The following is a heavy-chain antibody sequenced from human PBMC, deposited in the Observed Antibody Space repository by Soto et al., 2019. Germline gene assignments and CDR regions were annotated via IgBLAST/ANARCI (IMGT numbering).Heavy chain of an antibody. J-gene: IGHJ5*02. Sequence: PGGSLRLSCAASGFTFSSYSMSWVRQAPGKGLEWVSVIWSAGNTYYADSVRGRFTISRDNSKNTLYLEMSSLRADDTAVYYCARLPTLVVPAALILATWGQGTRVTVSS. CDR1: GFTFSSYS. D-gene: IGHD2-2*01. CDR2: IWSAGNT. CDR3: ARLPTLVVPAALILAT. V-gene: IGHV3-53*01.